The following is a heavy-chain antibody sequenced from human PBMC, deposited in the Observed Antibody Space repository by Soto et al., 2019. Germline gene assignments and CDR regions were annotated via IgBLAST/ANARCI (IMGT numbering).Heavy chain of an antibody. Sequence: QVQLVQSGAEVKKPGASVKVSCKASGYTFTSYDINWVRQATGQGLEWMGWMNPNSGNTGYAQKFQGRVTMTRKTSTGTAYMELRSLRTQDTPGYDWARIGVVSYYLYGMDACGQGPTVTVAS. V-gene: IGHV1-8*01. CDR3: ARIGVVSYYLYGMDA. D-gene: IGHD3-3*01. CDR2: MNPNSGNT. J-gene: IGHJ6*02. CDR1: GYTFTSYD.